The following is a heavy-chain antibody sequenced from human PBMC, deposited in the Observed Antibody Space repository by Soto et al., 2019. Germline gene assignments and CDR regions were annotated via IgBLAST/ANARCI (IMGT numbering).Heavy chain of an antibody. CDR2: ISTNGGST. J-gene: IGHJ4*02. D-gene: IGHD3-22*01. Sequence: PGGSLRLSCSASGFTFSSYAMHWVRQAPGKGLEYVSSISTNGGSTHYADSVKGRFTISRDNSKNTQYLQMSSLRADDTAVYYRVKGEYYYDSSGYYPFDYWGQGTLVTVSS. CDR3: VKGEYYYDSSGYYPFDY. CDR1: GFTFSSYA. V-gene: IGHV3-64D*06.